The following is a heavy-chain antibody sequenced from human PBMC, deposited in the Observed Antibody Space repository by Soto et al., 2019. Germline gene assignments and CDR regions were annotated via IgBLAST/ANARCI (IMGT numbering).Heavy chain of an antibody. J-gene: IGHJ4*02. CDR1: GYTFTSYG. Sequence: QVQLVQSGAEVKKPGASVKVSCKASGYTFTSYGISWVRQAPGQGLEWMGWISAYNGNTNYAQKRQGRVTMTTATATSTAYMELRSLRSDDTAVYYCARDPSGNYDFWSGYYSEDVDYWGQGTLVTVSS. D-gene: IGHD3-3*01. V-gene: IGHV1-18*01. CDR2: ISAYNGNT. CDR3: ARDPSGNYDFWSGYYSEDVDY.